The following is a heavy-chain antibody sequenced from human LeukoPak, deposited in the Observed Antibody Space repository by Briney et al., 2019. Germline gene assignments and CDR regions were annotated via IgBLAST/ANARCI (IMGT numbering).Heavy chain of an antibody. Sequence: GQSLRLSCEASGFPFHYYELNWIRQAPGRGLEWISYSASSDRDTSTETGTNYADSVKGRFTISRDNAKNSLYLQMNSLRAEDTAIYYCAIGYRGYSYGAAFDIWGQGTMVTVSS. V-gene: IGHV3-48*03. D-gene: IGHD5-18*01. J-gene: IGHJ3*02. CDR2: SASSDRDTSTETGT. CDR3: AIGYRGYSYGAAFDI. CDR1: GFPFHYYE.